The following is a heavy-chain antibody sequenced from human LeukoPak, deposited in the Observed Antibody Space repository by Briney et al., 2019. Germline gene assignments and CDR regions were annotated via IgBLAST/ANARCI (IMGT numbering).Heavy chain of an antibody. CDR1: GYTFTSYD. CDR2: IIPILGIA. V-gene: IGHV1-69*04. Sequence: SVKVSCKASGYTFTSYDINWVRQATGQGLEWMGRIIPILGIANYAQKFQGRVTITADKSTSTAYMELSSLRSEDTAVYYCARSVGATGVSLYWGQGTLVTVSS. D-gene: IGHD1-26*01. CDR3: ARSVGATGVSLY. J-gene: IGHJ4*02.